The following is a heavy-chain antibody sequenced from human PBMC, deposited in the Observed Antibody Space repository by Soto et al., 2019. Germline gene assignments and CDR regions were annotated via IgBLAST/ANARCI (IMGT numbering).Heavy chain of an antibody. Sequence: PGESLKISCQGSVYTFTNYWIAWVRQMPGKGLEWMGIIYPGDSNTRYSPSFQGQVTISADKSISTAYLQWSSLTASDTAIYYYARNNYALGSFTYWGQGTLVTVSS. CDR3: ARNNYALGSFTY. D-gene: IGHD3-10*01. CDR2: IYPGDSNT. J-gene: IGHJ4*02. CDR1: VYTFTNYW. V-gene: IGHV5-51*01.